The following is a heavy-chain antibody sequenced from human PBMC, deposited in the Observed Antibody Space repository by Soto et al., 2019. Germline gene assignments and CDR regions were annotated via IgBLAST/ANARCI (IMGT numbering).Heavy chain of an antibody. V-gene: IGHV3-48*03. D-gene: IGHD2-2*01. J-gene: IGHJ6*02. CDR3: AREHRGCYGWSHYGMGV. CDR1: GFTFSSYA. CDR2: ISSSGSTI. Sequence: GGSLRLSCAASGFTFSSYAMNWVRQAPGKGLEWVSYISSSGSTIYYADSVKGRFTISRENAKNSLYLQMNSLRAEDTAVYYCAREHRGCYGWSHYGMGVWGPGPTVTFSS.